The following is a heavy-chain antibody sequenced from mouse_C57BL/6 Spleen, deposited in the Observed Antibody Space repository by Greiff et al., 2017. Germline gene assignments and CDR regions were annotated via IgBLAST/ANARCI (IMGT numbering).Heavy chain of an antibody. CDR3: STYYGSSYGY. D-gene: IGHD1-1*01. CDR1: GFTFKDYY. J-gene: IGHJ2*01. CDR2: IDPDDGDT. V-gene: IGHV14-1*01. Sequence: VQLQQSGAELVRPGASVKLSCTASGFTFKDYYMHWVKQRPEQGLEWIGSIDPDDGDTDYAPKFQGKATMTADTSSNTAYLQLSSLTSEDTAVYYCSTYYGSSYGYWGQGTTLTVSS.